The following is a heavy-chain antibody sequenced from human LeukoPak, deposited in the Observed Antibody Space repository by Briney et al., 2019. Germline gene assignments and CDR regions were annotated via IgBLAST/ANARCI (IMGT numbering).Heavy chain of an antibody. D-gene: IGHD3-9*01. Sequence: PGGSLRLSCAASGFTFSNAWMSWVRQAPGKGLEWVGHIKSKTDGGTTDYAAPVKGRFTISRDDSKNTLYLQMNSLKTEDTAVYYCARAYYDILTGPFFPDYWGQGTLVTVSS. CDR1: GFTFSNAW. V-gene: IGHV3-15*01. CDR3: ARAYYDILTGPFFPDY. J-gene: IGHJ4*02. CDR2: IKSKTDGGTT.